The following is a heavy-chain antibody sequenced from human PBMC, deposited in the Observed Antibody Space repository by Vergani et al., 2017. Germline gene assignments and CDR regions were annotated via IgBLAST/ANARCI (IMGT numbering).Heavy chain of an antibody. Sequence: QVQLQESGPGLVKPSETLSLTCTVSGGSISSYYWSWIRQPPGKGLEWIGYIYYSGSTNYNPSLKSRVTISVDTSKNQLSLKLSSVTAADTAVYYCAGGGLMRRAGDYFDYWGQGTLVTVSS. J-gene: IGHJ4*02. CDR2: IYYSGST. D-gene: IGHD2-8*01. CDR1: GGSISSYY. V-gene: IGHV4-59*01. CDR3: AGGGLMRRAGDYFDY.